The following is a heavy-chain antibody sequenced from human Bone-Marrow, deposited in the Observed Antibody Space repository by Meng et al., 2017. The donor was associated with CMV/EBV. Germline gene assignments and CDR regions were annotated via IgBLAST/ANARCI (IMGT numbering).Heavy chain of an antibody. V-gene: IGHV4-39*07. CDR1: GFTFSSYS. CDR3: ARDYAPALLRPRRFDP. J-gene: IGHJ5*02. Sequence: ESLKISCAASGFTFSSYSMNWVRQAPGKGLEWIGSIYYSGSTYYNPSLKSRVTISVDTSKNQFSLKLSSVTAADTAVYYCARDYAPALLRPRRFDPWGQGTLVTVSS. CDR2: IYYSGST. D-gene: IGHD3-3*01.